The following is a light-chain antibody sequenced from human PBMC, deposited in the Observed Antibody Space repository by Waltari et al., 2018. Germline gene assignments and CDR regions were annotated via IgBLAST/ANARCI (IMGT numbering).Light chain of an antibody. V-gene: IGKV4-1*01. CDR2: WAS. J-gene: IGKJ5*01. CDR3: QQYYSTPPIT. CDR1: QSVLYTSDNKNY. Sequence: DIVMTQSPDSLAVSLGERATIYCKSSQSVLYTSDNKNYLAWYQQKPGQPPKLLFYWASPREAGVPDRFSGSGSGTDFTLTISSLQAEDVAVYYCQQYYSTPPITFGQGTRLEI.